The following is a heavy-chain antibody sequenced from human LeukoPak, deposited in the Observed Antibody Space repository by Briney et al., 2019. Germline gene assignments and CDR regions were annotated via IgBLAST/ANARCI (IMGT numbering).Heavy chain of an antibody. CDR1: GYTFTSYG. CDR2: ISAYNGNT. CDR3: ASSAATIFGVVTGDAFDI. J-gene: IGHJ3*02. D-gene: IGHD3-3*01. Sequence: ASVKVSCKASGYTFTSYGISWVRQAPGQGLEWMGWISAYNGNTNYAQKLQGRVTMTTDTSTSTAYMELRSLRSDDTAVYYCASSAATIFGVVTGDAFDIWGQGTMVTVSS. V-gene: IGHV1-18*01.